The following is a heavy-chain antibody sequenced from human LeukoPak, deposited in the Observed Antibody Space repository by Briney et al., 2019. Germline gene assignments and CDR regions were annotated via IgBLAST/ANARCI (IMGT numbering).Heavy chain of an antibody. D-gene: IGHD3-3*01. CDR1: GFTFSSYS. CDR2: ISSSSSYI. V-gene: IGHV3-21*01. Sequence: PGGPLRLSCAASGFTFSSYSMNWVRQAPGKGLEWVSSISSSSSYIYYADSVKGRFTISRDNAKNSLYLQMNSLRAEDTAVYYCARDGPHYDFWSGSTNYFDYWGQGTLVTVSS. J-gene: IGHJ4*02. CDR3: ARDGPHYDFWSGSTNYFDY.